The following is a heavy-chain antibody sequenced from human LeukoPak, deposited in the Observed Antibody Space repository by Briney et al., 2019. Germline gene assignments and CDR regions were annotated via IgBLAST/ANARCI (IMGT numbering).Heavy chain of an antibody. Sequence: PSETLSLTCAVYGGSFSGYYWSWIRQPPGKGLEWIGEINHSGSTNYNPSLKSRVTISVDTSKDQFSLKLSSVTAADTAVYYCARGRAAAGTWYFDYWGQGTLVTVSS. CDR3: ARGRAAAGTWYFDY. CDR2: INHSGST. CDR1: GGSFSGYY. D-gene: IGHD6-13*01. V-gene: IGHV4-34*01. J-gene: IGHJ4*02.